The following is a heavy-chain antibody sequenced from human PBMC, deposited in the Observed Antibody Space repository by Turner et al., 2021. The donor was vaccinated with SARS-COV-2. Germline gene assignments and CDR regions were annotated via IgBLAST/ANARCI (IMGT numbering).Heavy chain of an antibody. D-gene: IGHD4-17*01. Sequence: EVQLLESGGGLVQPGGSLRLTCEVSGSTPGDYAMRWVRQSPVKGLEWVSRISSTGHITHYADSVKGRFTISRDSVLSLQMNSLRVEDTAIYYCVQDVWHDNGDLFDYWGHGTLVTVSS. CDR1: GSTPGDYA. V-gene: IGHV3-23*01. J-gene: IGHJ4*01. CDR2: ISSTGHIT. CDR3: VQDVWHDNGDLFDY.